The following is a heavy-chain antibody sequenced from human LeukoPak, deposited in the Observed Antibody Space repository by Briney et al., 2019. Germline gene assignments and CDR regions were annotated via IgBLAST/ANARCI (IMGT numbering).Heavy chain of an antibody. V-gene: IGHV4-39*01. Sequence: SETLSLTCTVSGGSISSSSYYWGWIRQPPGKGLEWIGSIYYSGSTYYNPSLKSRVTISVDTSKNQFSLKLSSVTAADTAVYYRARLGVGAFDIWGQGTMVTVSS. CDR1: GGSISSSSYY. CDR3: ARLGVGAFDI. CDR2: IYYSGST. J-gene: IGHJ3*02. D-gene: IGHD2-15*01.